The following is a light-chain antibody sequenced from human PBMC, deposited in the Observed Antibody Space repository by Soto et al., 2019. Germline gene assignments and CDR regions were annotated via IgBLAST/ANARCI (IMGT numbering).Light chain of an antibody. J-gene: IGKJ1*01. CDR1: EGVASNY. CDR3: QQYGSSSWT. CDR2: TAA. Sequence: EIVLTQSPGSLSLSLGDSATLFCRASEGVASNYLAWYQQNPGRAPRLLIYTAATRATDIPDRFSGSGSGTDFTLTISRLEPEDVAVYYCQQYGSSSWTFGQGTKVDIK. V-gene: IGKV3-20*01.